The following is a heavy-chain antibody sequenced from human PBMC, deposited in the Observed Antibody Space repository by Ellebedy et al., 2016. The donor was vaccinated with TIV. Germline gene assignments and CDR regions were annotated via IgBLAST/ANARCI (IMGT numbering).Heavy chain of an antibody. V-gene: IGHV3-15*01. Sequence: GESLKISCAASGFTFSNAWMSWVRQAPGKGLEWVGRIKSITEGGTTDYAAPVKARVSISRDDSKNTLYLQMNSLKTEDTAVYYCTTEYGDYQRPTYYHYMDVWGKGTTVSVSS. CDR3: TTEYGDYQRPTYYHYMDV. J-gene: IGHJ6*03. D-gene: IGHD4-17*01. CDR1: GFTFSNAW. CDR2: IKSITEGGTT.